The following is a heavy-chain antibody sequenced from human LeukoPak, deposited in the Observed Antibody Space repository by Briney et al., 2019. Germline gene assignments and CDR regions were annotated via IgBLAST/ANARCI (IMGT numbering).Heavy chain of an antibody. CDR2: ISYDGSNK. V-gene: IGHV3-30-3*01. CDR3: AREARIVVVPAAIHRWFDP. J-gene: IGHJ5*02. Sequence: GRSLRLSCAASGFTFSSYAMPWVRQAPGKGLEWVAVISYDGSNKYYADSVKGRFTISRDNSKNTLYLQMNSLRAEDTAVYYCAREARIVVVPAAIHRWFDPWGQGTLVTVSS. CDR1: GFTFSSYA. D-gene: IGHD2-2*02.